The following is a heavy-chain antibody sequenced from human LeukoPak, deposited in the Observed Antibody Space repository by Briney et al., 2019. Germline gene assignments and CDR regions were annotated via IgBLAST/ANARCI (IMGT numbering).Heavy chain of an antibody. Sequence: SETLSLTCAVYGGSFSGYYWSWIRQPPGKGLEWIGEINHSGSTNYNPSLKSRVTTSVDTSKNQFSLKLSPVTAADTAVYYCARLHDGYRYGADYWGQGTLVTAS. CDR1: GGSFSGYY. D-gene: IGHD5-18*01. CDR2: INHSGST. CDR3: ARLHDGYRYGADY. J-gene: IGHJ4*02. V-gene: IGHV4-34*01.